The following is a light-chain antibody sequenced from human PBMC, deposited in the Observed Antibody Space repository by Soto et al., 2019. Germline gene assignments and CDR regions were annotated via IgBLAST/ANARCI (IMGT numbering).Light chain of an antibody. V-gene: IGKV1-5*01. CDR3: QQYNSYWT. Sequence: DIPMTQSPSTLSASVGDRVTITCRASQSISTWLAWYQQKPGKAPNLLIYDASNLESGVPSRFSGSGSGTEFTLTISSLHPDDFATYYCQQYNSYWTFGQGTKVEIK. CDR1: QSISTW. CDR2: DAS. J-gene: IGKJ1*01.